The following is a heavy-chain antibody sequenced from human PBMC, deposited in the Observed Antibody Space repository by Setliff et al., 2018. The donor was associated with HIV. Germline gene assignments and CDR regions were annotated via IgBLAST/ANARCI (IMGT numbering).Heavy chain of an antibody. D-gene: IGHD2-8*01. J-gene: IGHJ6*03. Sequence: ASVKVSCKASGYTFNNYGISWVRQAPGQGLEWMGWISTYNGNTNYAQKFQGRVTLTTDTSTNTAYMELRSLRSDDTAVYYCARDGWRHVLHGNYYYYFMDVWGKGTTVTVSS. V-gene: IGHV1-18*01. CDR1: GYTFNNYG. CDR3: ARDGWRHVLHGNYYYYFMDV. CDR2: ISTYNGNT.